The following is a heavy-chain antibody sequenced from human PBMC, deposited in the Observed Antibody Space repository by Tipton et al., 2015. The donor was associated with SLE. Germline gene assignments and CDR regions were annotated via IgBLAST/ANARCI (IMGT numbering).Heavy chain of an antibody. V-gene: IGHV3-30*02. J-gene: IGHJ4*02. D-gene: IGHD6-19*01. CDR2: IRYDGSNK. CDR1: GFTFSSYG. Sequence: SLRLSCAASGFTFSSYGMHWVRQAPGKGLEWVAFIRYDGSNKYYADSVKGRFTISRDNSKNTLYLQMSSLRAEDTAVYYCVKDPGAVAGNFDYWGQGTLVTVSS. CDR3: VKDPGAVAGNFDY.